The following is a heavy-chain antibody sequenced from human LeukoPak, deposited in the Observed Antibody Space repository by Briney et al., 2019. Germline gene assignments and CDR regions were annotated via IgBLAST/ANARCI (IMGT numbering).Heavy chain of an antibody. CDR1: GFTFSSYA. D-gene: IGHD4-23*01. CDR2: ISYDGSNK. J-gene: IGHJ4*02. CDR3: ARDVGNSGFDY. V-gene: IGHV3-30-3*01. Sequence: GRSLRLSCAASGFTFSSYAMHWVRQAPGKGLEWVAVISYDGSNKYYADSVKGRFTISRDNSKNTLYLQMNSLRAEDTAVYYCARDVGNSGFDYWGQGTLVTVSS.